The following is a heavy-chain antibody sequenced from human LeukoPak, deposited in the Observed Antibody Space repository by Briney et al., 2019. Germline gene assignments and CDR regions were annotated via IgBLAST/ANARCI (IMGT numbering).Heavy chain of an antibody. CDR2: IDPSDSYT. V-gene: IGHV5-10-1*01. D-gene: IGHD2-15*01. CDR3: ARIGGREENYFDY. Sequence: EESLKISCKGSGYSFTSYWISWARQMPGKGLEWMGRIDPSDSYTNYSPSFQGHVTISADESISTAYLQWSSLKASDTAMYYCARIGGREENYFDYWGQGTLVTVSS. CDR1: GYSFTSYW. J-gene: IGHJ4*02.